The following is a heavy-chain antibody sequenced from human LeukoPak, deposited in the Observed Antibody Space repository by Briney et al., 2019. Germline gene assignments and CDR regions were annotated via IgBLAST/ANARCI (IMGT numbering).Heavy chain of an antibody. D-gene: IGHD4-23*01. CDR2: TYFMSEWSN. Sequence: SQTLSLTCAISGDIVSNNSAAWTWIRQSPSRGLEWLGRTYFMSEWSNTYAPSMTSRITINADTSKNQFSLQLNSVTPEDTAVYFCARAVAGGRYFDLWGRGTPVTVSS. CDR1: GDIVSNNSAA. V-gene: IGHV6-1*01. J-gene: IGHJ2*01. CDR3: ARAVAGGRYFDL.